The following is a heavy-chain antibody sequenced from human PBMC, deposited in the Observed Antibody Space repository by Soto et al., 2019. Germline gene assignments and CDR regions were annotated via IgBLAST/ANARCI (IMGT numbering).Heavy chain of an antibody. J-gene: IGHJ4*02. Sequence: SETLSLTCTVSGGSISSNYWTWIRQPPGRGLEWIGYVYNSGSTNYNPSLKSRVTISEDTSKSQFSLKVNSMTAADTAVYYCARYRREAVAGYTLDNWGQGILVTVSS. CDR3: ARYRREAVAGYTLDN. CDR1: GGSISSNY. CDR2: VYNSGST. D-gene: IGHD6-13*01. V-gene: IGHV4-59*01.